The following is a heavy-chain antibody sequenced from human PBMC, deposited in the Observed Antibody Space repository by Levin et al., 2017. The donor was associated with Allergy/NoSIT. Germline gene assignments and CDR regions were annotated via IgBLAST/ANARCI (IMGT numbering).Heavy chain of an antibody. CDR1: GGSFSGYY. J-gene: IGHJ4*02. V-gene: IGHV4-34*01. D-gene: IGHD1-26*01. CDR3: ARGPSGSPYDY. CDR2: INHSGST. Sequence: SQTLSLTCAVYGGSFSGYYWSWIRPPPGKGLEWIGEINHSGSTNYNPSLKSRVTISVDTSKNQFSLRLSSVTAADTAVYYCARGPSGSPYDYWGQGTLVTVSS.